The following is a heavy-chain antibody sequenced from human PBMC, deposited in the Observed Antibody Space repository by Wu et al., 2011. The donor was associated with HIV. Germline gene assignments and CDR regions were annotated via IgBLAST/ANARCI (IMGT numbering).Heavy chain of an antibody. CDR2: IIPLFGTA. Sequence: QVQLVQSGAEVKKPGSSVKVSCKASGATFSSYAISWVRQAPGQGLEWMGGIIPLFGTADSAETFQGRVTITMGESTSTVYMELSSLRSEDTAVYYCARDSAQSVVGTNWFDPGAREPWSPSPQ. CDR1: GATFSSYA. D-gene: IGHD1-1*01. J-gene: IGHJ5*02. CDR3: ARDSAQSVVGTNWFDP. V-gene: IGHV1-69*01.